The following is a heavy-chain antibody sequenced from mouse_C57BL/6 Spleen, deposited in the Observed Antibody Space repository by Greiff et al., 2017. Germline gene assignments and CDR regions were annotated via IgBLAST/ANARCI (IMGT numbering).Heavy chain of an antibody. Sequence: LVESGAELARPGASVKMSCKASGYTFTSYTMHWVQQTPGQGLEWIGSINPSSGYTTYNQKFKDKATLTESSSTAYMQLSSRTSEDSAVYYCARNYEGYFDYWGQGTTLTVSS. J-gene: IGHJ2*01. CDR3: ARNYEGYFDY. CDR2: INPSSGYT. V-gene: IGHV1-4*01. D-gene: IGHD1-1*01. CDR1: GYTFTSYT.